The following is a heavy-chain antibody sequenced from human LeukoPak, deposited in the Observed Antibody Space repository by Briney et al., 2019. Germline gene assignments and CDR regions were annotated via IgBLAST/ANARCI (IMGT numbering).Heavy chain of an antibody. D-gene: IGHD6-13*01. CDR3: ARGGSSWYYFDY. V-gene: IGHV3-21*01. Sequence: SGGSLRLSCAASGFTFSSYSMNWVRQAPGKGLEWVSSISSSSSYIYYADSVKGRFTISRDNAKNSLYLQMNSLSPEDTAVYYCARGGSSWYYFDYWGQGTLVTVSS. CDR2: ISSSSSYI. J-gene: IGHJ4*02. CDR1: GFTFSSYS.